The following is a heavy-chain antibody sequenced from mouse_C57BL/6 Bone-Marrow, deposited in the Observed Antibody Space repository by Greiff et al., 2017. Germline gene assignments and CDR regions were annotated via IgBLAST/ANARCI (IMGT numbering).Heavy chain of an antibody. Sequence: EVKLQQSGPELVKPGASVKISCKASGYTFTDYYMNWVKQSHGKSLEWIGDINPNNGGTSYNQKFKGKATLTVDKSSSTAYMELRSLSSEDSAVYYCARSLDEWYFDVWGTGTTVTVSS. D-gene: IGHD3-1*01. CDR3: ARSLDEWYFDV. CDR2: INPNNGGT. J-gene: IGHJ1*03. V-gene: IGHV1-26*01. CDR1: GYTFTDYY.